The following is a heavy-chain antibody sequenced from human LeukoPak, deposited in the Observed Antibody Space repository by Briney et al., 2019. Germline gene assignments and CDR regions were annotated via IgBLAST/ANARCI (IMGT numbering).Heavy chain of an antibody. D-gene: IGHD2/OR15-2a*01. V-gene: IGHV3-23*01. CDR3: AKLLVAY. CDR1: EFTFSSYA. J-gene: IGHJ4*02. Sequence: GGSLRLSCVVSEFTFSSYAMSWVRQAPGKGLEWVSVISASGTGSGGGTYYAHSVKGRFTVSRDNSKSTLYLQMNSLRAEDTAVYYCAKLLVAYWGQGTLVTVSS. CDR2: ISASGTGSGGGT.